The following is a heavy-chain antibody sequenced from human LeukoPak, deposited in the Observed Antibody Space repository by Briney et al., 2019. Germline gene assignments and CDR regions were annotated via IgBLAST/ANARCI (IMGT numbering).Heavy chain of an antibody. CDR3: TTDAVAPGAFDI. CDR2: IKSKTDGGTT. Sequence: PGGSLRLSCAASGFAFSSHAMTWVRQAPGKGLEWVGRIKSKTDGGTTDYAAPVKGRFTISRDDSKNTLYPQMNSLKTEDTAVYYCTTDAVAPGAFDIWGQGTMVTVSS. V-gene: IGHV3-15*01. D-gene: IGHD6-19*01. CDR1: GFAFSSHA. J-gene: IGHJ3*02.